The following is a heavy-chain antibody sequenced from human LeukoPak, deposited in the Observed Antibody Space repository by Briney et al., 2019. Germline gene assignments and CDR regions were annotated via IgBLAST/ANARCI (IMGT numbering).Heavy chain of an antibody. J-gene: IGHJ4*02. CDR3: ARTSLRGSGSYHFDY. Sequence: ASVKVSCKASGYTFTSYGISWVRQAPGQGLEWMGWISAYNGNTNYAQKLQGRVTMTTDTSTSTAYMELRSLRSDDTAVYYCARTSLRGSGSYHFDYWGQGTLVTVSS. CDR2: ISAYNGNT. V-gene: IGHV1-18*01. CDR1: GYTFTSYG. D-gene: IGHD1-26*01.